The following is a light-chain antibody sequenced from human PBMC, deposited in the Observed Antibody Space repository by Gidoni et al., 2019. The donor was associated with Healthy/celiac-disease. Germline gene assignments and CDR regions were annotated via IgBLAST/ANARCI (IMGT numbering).Light chain of an antibody. CDR3: QQYNNWPPTYT. CDR2: GAS. CDR1: QSVSNN. V-gene: IGKV3-15*01. J-gene: IGKJ2*01. Sequence: EIVMTQSPATLSVSPGERATLSCRDSQSVSNNLAWYQQKPGQAPRLLLYGASTRATGIPARFSGSGSGTDFTLTISSLQSEDFAVYYCQQYNNWPPTYTFGQGTKLEIK.